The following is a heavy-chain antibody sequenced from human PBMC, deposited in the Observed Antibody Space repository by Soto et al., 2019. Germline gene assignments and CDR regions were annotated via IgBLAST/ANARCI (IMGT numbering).Heavy chain of an antibody. V-gene: IGHV1-18*01. CDR3: ARISKYSSSFRPLYYFDY. CDR1: GYTFTSYG. J-gene: IGHJ4*02. D-gene: IGHD6-6*01. CDR2: ISAYNGNT. Sequence: ASVKVSCKASGYTFTSYGISWVRQAPGQGLEWMGWISAYNGNTNYAQKLQGRVTMTTDTSTSTAYMELRSLRSDDTAVYYCARISKYSSSFRPLYYFDYWGQGTLVTVSS.